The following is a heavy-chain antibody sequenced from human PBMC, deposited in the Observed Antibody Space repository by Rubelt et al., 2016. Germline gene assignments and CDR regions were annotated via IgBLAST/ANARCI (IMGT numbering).Heavy chain of an antibody. CDR3: ARCYGSGSYGNWFDP. Sequence: QVQLVQSGAEVKKSGASVKVSCKASGYTLTRYSIHWVRQTPGQGLEWMGWISAYNGNTNYAQKLQGRVTMTTDTSTSTAYMELRSLRSDDTAVYYCARCYGSGSYGNWFDPWGQGTLVTVSS. CDR1: GYTLTRYS. CDR2: ISAYNGNT. V-gene: IGHV1-18*04. J-gene: IGHJ5*02. D-gene: IGHD3-10*01.